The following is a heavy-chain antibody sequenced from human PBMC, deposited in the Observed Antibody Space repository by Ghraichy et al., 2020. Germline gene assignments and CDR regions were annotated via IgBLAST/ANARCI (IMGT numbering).Heavy chain of an antibody. J-gene: IGHJ6*02. CDR2: ISSNSGTI. CDR3: VRRIAAADGQYSMDV. D-gene: IGHD6-25*01. CDR1: GFTFSSYS. V-gene: IGHV3-48*01. Sequence: GGSLRLSCTASGFTFSSYSMNWVRQAPGKGLEWISYISSNSGTIFDADSVKGRFTISRDNAKNSLYLQMNSLRVEDTAVYYCVRRIAAADGQYSMDVWGQGTTVTVSS.